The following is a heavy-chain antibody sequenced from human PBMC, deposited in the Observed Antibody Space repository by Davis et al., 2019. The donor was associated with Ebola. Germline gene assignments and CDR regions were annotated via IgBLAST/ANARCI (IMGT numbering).Heavy chain of an antibody. J-gene: IGHJ6*02. CDR2: INHSGST. V-gene: IGHV4-34*01. CDR3: ARGYLAVDV. Sequence: MPSETLSLTCAVYGWSFSAYYWSWIRQPPGKGLEWIGEINHSGSTNYNPSLKSRVTISVDTSKNQFSLKLSSVTAADTAVYYCARGYLAVDVWGQGTTVTVSS. CDR1: GWSFSAYY.